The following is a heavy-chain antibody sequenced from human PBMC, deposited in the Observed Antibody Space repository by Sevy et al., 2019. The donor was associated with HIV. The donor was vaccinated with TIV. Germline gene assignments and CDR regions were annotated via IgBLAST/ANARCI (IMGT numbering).Heavy chain of an antibody. J-gene: IGHJ4*02. CDR2: IIPILGTG. V-gene: IGHV1-69*13. Sequence: ASVKVSCKASGGTFSSYGISWVRQAPGQGLEWMGGIIPILGTGNYAQKFQGRVTITADESTKTAYMELSSLRSGDTAVYFCARGGGNGWYYFDYWGQETLVTVSS. CDR3: ARGGGNGWYYFDY. D-gene: IGHD6-19*01. CDR1: GGTFSSYG.